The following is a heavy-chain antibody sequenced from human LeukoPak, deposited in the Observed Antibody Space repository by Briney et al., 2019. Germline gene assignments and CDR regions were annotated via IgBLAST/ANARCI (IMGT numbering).Heavy chain of an antibody. CDR1: GYTFTSYG. Sequence: ASVKVSCKASGYTFTSYGISWVRQAPGQGVEWMGWISAYNGNTNYAQKLQGRVTMTTDTSTSTAYMELRSLRSDDTAVYYCARDSEGQRSYYYGMDVWGQGTTVTVSS. J-gene: IGHJ6*02. D-gene: IGHD1-26*01. V-gene: IGHV1-18*01. CDR2: ISAYNGNT. CDR3: ARDSEGQRSYYYGMDV.